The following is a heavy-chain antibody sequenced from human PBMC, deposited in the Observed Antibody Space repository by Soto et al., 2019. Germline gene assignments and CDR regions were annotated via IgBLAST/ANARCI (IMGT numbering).Heavy chain of an antibody. Sequence: QVQLQESGPGLVKPSQTLSLTCNVSGESISSGGYYWSWIRHHPRKGLEWIGYIYDSESAYYNPSLMSLVTISMETAKSHFARRLSSVTDADTAVYYFATASSSSSAADYWGQGTLVTVSS. J-gene: IGHJ4*02. CDR2: IYDSESA. V-gene: IGHV4-31*01. D-gene: IGHD6-6*01. CDR1: GESISSGGYY. CDR3: ATASSSSSAADY.